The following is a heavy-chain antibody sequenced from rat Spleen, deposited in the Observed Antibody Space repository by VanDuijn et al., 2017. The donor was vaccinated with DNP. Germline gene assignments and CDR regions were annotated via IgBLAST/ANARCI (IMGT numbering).Heavy chain of an antibody. CDR3: ARSGDSTYIYFDY. CDR2: ISYSGST. V-gene: IGHV3-1*01. D-gene: IGHD1-2*01. J-gene: IGHJ2*01. CDR1: GYSITSNF. Sequence: EVQLQESGSGLVKPSQSLSLTCSVTGYSITSNFWGWIRKFPGNKMEYIGHISYSGSTNYNPSLKSRISITRDTSKNHFFLQLNSVTTEDTATYNCARSGDSTYIYFDYWGQGVMVTVSS.